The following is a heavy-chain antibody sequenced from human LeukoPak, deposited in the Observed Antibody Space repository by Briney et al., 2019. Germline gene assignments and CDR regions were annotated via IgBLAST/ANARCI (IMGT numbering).Heavy chain of an antibody. CDR2: IYYSGST. J-gene: IGHJ3*02. CDR3: ARGYSNHAFDI. V-gene: IGHV4-59*01. CDR1: GGSISSYY. Sequence: SETLSLTCTVSGGSISSYYWSWTRQPPGKGLEWIGYIYYSGSTNYNPSLKSRVTISVDTSKNQFSLKLSSVTAADTAVYYCARGYSNHAFDIWGQGTMVTVSS. D-gene: IGHD4-11*01.